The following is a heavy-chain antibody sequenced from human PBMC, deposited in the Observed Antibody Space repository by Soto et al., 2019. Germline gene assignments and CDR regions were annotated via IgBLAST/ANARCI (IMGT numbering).Heavy chain of an antibody. CDR3: ARLMNYYDSRGYKDSFDI. J-gene: IGHJ3*02. CDR2: IYPGDSDT. V-gene: IGHV5-51*01. D-gene: IGHD3-22*01. CDR1: GYSFTSYW. Sequence: PGESLTISCKGSGYSFTSYWIGWVRQMPGKGLEWMGIIYPGDSDTRYSPSFQGQVTISADKSISTAYLQWSSLKASDTAMYYCARLMNYYDSRGYKDSFDIWGQGTMVTVSS.